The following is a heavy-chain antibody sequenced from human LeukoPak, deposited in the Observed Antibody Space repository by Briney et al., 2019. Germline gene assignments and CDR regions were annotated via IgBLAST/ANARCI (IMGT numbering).Heavy chain of an antibody. Sequence: GGSLRLSCAASGFTFSSYAMPWVRQAPGKGLEWVAVISYDGSNKYYADSVKGRFTISRDNSKNTLYLQMNSLRAEDTAVYYCARDLAVAGTFWGQGTLVTVSS. D-gene: IGHD6-19*01. V-gene: IGHV3-30-3*01. CDR2: ISYDGSNK. CDR3: ARDLAVAGTF. J-gene: IGHJ4*02. CDR1: GFTFSSYA.